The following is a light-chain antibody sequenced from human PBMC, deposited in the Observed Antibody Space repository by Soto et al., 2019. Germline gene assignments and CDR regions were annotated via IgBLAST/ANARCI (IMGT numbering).Light chain of an antibody. V-gene: IGKV1-39*01. CDR1: QSISSY. J-gene: IGKJ4*01. Sequence: DLQMTQSPSSLSASVGDRDTITCRASQSISSYLNWYQQKPGKAPKLLIYAASSLQSGVPSRFSGSGSGTDFTLTISSLQPEDFATYYCQQSYSTPRLTFGGGTKVEIK. CDR3: QQSYSTPRLT. CDR2: AAS.